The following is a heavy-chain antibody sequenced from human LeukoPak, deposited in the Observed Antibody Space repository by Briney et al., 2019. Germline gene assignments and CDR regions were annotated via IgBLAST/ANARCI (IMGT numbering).Heavy chain of an antibody. V-gene: IGHV3-11*01. Sequence: GGSLRLSCAASGFTFSDYYMSWIRQAPGKGLEWVSYISSSGSTIYYADSMKGRFTISRDNAKNSLYLQMNSLRAEDTAVYYCARGDDILTGYYNNGIWDYWGQGTLVTVSS. CDR3: ARGDDILTGYYNNGIWDY. CDR1: GFTFSDYY. D-gene: IGHD3-9*01. J-gene: IGHJ4*02. CDR2: ISSSGSTI.